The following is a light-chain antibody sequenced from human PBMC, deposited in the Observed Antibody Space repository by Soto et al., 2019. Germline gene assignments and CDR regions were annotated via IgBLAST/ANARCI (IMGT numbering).Light chain of an antibody. J-gene: IGKJ1*01. CDR1: QSIGKF. V-gene: IGKV1-39*01. Sequence: DIQMTQSPSSLSASVGDRLTITCRASQSIGKFLNWYQQKPGTAPNLLISAASSLQSGVPSRFSGSGSGTDFTLIISSLQTEDFATYYCLQANNYPWTFGLGTKVDIK. CDR3: LQANNYPWT. CDR2: AAS.